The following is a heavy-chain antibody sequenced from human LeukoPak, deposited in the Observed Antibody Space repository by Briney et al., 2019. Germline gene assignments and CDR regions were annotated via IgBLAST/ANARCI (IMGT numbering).Heavy chain of an antibody. CDR1: GFTFSSYD. V-gene: IGHV3-13*01. CDR2: IGTAGDT. J-gene: IGHJ3*02. D-gene: IGHD2-21*01. CDR3: ARALNVGGAHDAFDI. Sequence: GGSLRLSCAASGFTFSSYDMHWVRQAPGKGLEWVSAIGTAGDTYYPGSVKGRFPISRENAKNSLYLQMNSLRAGDTAVYYCARALNVGGAHDAFDIWGQGTMVTVSS.